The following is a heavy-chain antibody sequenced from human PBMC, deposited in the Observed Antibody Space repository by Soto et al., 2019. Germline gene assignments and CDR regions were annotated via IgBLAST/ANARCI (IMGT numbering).Heavy chain of an antibody. J-gene: IGHJ6*02. CDR2: ISVYNGNS. D-gene: IGHD3-10*01. CDR3: AREGGYRSGSYYSEHYYSGIDV. Sequence: QVQLVQSGAEVKKPGASVKVSCKASGYTFTSYGISWVRQAPGQGLEWMGWISVYNGNSNYAQKLQGRVTMTTDTSTSTAYMELRSLRSDDTAVYYCAREGGYRSGSYYSEHYYSGIDVWGQGTTVTVSS. V-gene: IGHV1-18*04. CDR1: GYTFTSYG.